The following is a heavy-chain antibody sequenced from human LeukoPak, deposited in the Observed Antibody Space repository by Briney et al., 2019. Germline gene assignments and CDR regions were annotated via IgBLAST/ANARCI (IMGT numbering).Heavy chain of an antibody. CDR1: GYTFTSYD. J-gene: IGHJ5*02. D-gene: IGHD2-2*02. CDR2: INPNSGGT. V-gene: IGHV1-2*02. CDR3: ARGGYCSSTSCYIRFDP. Sequence: ASVKVSCKASGYTFTSYDINWVRQAPGQGLEWMGWINPNSGGTNYAQKFQGRVTMTRDTSISTAYMELSRLRSDDTAVYYCARGGYCSSTSCYIRFDPWGQGTLVTVSS.